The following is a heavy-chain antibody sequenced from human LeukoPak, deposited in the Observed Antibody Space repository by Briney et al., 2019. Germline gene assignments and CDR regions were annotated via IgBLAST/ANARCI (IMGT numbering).Heavy chain of an antibody. Sequence: PGGSLRLSCAASEFTFSRYGMNWVRQAPGKGLEWVSSISSSSIYIYYADSVKGRFTISRDNAKNSLYLQMNSLRAEDTAVYYCARDVDLFDYWGQGTLVTVSS. CDR2: ISSSSIYI. D-gene: IGHD2-15*01. V-gene: IGHV3-21*01. CDR1: EFTFSRYG. CDR3: ARDVDLFDY. J-gene: IGHJ4*02.